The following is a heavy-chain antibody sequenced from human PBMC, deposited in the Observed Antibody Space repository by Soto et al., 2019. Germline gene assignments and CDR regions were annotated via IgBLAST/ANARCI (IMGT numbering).Heavy chain of an antibody. CDR3: AKSSSGWSPAPRDFDY. J-gene: IGHJ4*02. Sequence: PGGSLRLSCAASGFTFSSYAMSWVRQAPGKGLEWVSAISGSGGSTYYADSVKGRFTISRGNSKNTLYLQMNSLRAEDTAVYYCAKSSSGWSPAPRDFDYWGQGTLVTVSS. CDR1: GFTFSSYA. CDR2: ISGSGGST. D-gene: IGHD6-19*01. V-gene: IGHV3-23*01.